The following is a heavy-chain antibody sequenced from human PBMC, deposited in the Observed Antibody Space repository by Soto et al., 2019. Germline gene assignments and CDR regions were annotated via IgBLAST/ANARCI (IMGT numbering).Heavy chain of an antibody. Sequence: ASVKVSCKASGYTFTSYAMHWVRQAPGQRLEWMGWINAGNGNTKYSQKFQGRVTITGDTSASTAYMELSSLRSEDTAVYYCARDKSTYCGGDCLTDYYYGMDVWGQGTTVTVSS. V-gene: IGHV1-3*01. D-gene: IGHD2-21*02. CDR2: INAGNGNT. CDR3: ARDKSTYCGGDCLTDYYYGMDV. J-gene: IGHJ6*02. CDR1: GYTFTSYA.